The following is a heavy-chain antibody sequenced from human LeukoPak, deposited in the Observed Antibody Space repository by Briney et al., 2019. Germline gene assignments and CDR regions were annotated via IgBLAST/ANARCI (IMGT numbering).Heavy chain of an antibody. CDR1: GFSFDDYA. D-gene: IGHD1-1*01. CDR3: AKDGRPDTYGIFDL. CDR2: ISWNSGSE. J-gene: IGHJ4*01. V-gene: IGHV3-9*01. Sequence: PGRSLRLSCAASGFSFDDYAMHWLRQAPGKGLQWVSGISWNSGSEGYADSVKGRFTISRDNAKNSLYLLMNSLRAEDTAFYYCAKDGRPDTYGIFDLWGHGTLVTVSS.